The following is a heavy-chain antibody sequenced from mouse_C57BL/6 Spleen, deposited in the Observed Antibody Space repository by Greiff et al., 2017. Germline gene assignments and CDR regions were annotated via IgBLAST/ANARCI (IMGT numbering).Heavy chain of an antibody. D-gene: IGHD1-1*01. Sequence: EVHLVESGGGLVKPGGSLKLSCAASGFTFSSYAMSWVRQTPEKRLEWVATISDGGSYTYYPDNVQGRFTISRDNAKNNLYLQMSHLKSEDTAMYYCARDHGYGSIYYFDYWGQGTTLTVSS. CDR1: GFTFSSYA. CDR2: ISDGGSYT. CDR3: ARDHGYGSIYYFDY. V-gene: IGHV5-4*01. J-gene: IGHJ2*01.